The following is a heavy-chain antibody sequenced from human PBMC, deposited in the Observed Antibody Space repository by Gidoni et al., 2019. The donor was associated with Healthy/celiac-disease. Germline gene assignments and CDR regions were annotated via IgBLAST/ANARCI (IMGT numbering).Heavy chain of an antibody. CDR2: ITYDGSNK. CDR3: AKLVGATTWLDY. V-gene: IGHV3-30*18. CDR1: GLPSSSYG. D-gene: IGHD1-26*01. J-gene: IGHJ4*02. Sequence: QAQLVESGGGVVQPGRSLRLSCATSGLPSSSYGMHWVRQAPGQGLEWVGVITYDGSNKYYADSVKGRVTIYRDNAKNTLYLQMNSLRAEDTAVYYCAKLVGATTWLDYWGQGTLVTVSS.